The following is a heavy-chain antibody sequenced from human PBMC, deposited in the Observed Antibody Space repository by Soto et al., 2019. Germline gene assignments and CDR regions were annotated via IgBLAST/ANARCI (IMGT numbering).Heavy chain of an antibody. CDR3: ARERQLVKSYYYYYGMDV. Sequence: SETLSLTCAVYGGSFSGYYWSWIRQPPGKGLEWIGEINHSGSTNYNPSLKSRVTISVDTSKNQFSLKLSSVTAADTAVYYCARERQLVKSYYYYYGMDVCGQGTTVTVSS. CDR1: GGSFSGYY. CDR2: INHSGST. V-gene: IGHV4-34*01. D-gene: IGHD6-6*01. J-gene: IGHJ6*02.